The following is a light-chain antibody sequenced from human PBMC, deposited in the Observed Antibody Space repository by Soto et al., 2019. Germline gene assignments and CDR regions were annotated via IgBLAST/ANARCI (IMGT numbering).Light chain of an antibody. J-gene: IGLJ7*01. CDR3: AACDDSLNGPV. Sequence: QSVLTQPPSASGTPGQRVTISCSGSSSNIGSNTVNWYQQLPGTAPKLLIYSNNQRPSGVPDRFSGSKSGTSASLAISGLPSEDEADYYCAACDDSLNGPVFGGGTQLTVL. V-gene: IGLV1-44*01. CDR2: SNN. CDR1: SSNIGSNT.